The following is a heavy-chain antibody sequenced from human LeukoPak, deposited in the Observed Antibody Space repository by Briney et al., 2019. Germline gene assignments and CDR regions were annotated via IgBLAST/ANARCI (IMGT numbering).Heavy chain of an antibody. J-gene: IGHJ4*02. V-gene: IGHV4-34*01. CDR3: ARNGGVRSAYFDY. Sequence: SETLSLTCAVYGGSFSSYYRSWIRQPPGKGLEWIGEINHRGSTNYNPSLKSRVTISVDTSKNQFSLKLSSVTAADTAVYYCARNGGVRSAYFDYWGQGTLVTVSS. CDR2: INHRGST. CDR1: GGSFSSYY. D-gene: IGHD3-3*01.